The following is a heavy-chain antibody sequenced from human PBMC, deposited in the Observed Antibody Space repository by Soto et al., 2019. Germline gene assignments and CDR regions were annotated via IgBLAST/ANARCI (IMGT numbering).Heavy chain of an antibody. J-gene: IGHJ6*02. CDR3: ARGVYYQLLSGDYYYYGMDV. CDR2: INAGNGNT. CDR1: GYTFTSYA. D-gene: IGHD2-2*01. V-gene: IGHV1-3*01. Sequence: QVQLVQSGAEVKKPGASVKVSCKASGYTFTSYAMHWVRQAPGQRLEWMGWINAGNGNTKYSQKFQGRVTITRDTSASTAYMELSSLRSEDTAVYYCARGVYYQLLSGDYYYYGMDVWGQGTTVTVSS.